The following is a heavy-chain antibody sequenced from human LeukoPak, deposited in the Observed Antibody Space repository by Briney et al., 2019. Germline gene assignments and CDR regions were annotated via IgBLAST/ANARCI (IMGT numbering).Heavy chain of an antibody. J-gene: IGHJ4*02. D-gene: IGHD2-15*01. CDR1: GFTFSSYS. V-gene: IGHV3-21*01. CDR3: ARAGYCSGGSCYPDY. Sequence: GGSLRLSYAASGFTFSSYSMNWVRQAPGKGLEWVSSISSSSSYIYYADSEKGRFTICRDNAKNSLYLQMNSLRAEDTAVYYCARAGYCSGGSCYPDYWGQGTLVTVSS. CDR2: ISSSSSYI.